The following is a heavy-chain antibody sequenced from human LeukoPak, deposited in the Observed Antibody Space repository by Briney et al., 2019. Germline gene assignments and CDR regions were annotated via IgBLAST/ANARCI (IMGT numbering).Heavy chain of an antibody. J-gene: IGHJ5*02. V-gene: IGHV4-59*01. D-gene: IGHD6-13*01. Sequence: SETLSLTCTVSGTSISADYWSWIRQPPGEGLEWIGYIYHSGSTSYNPSLKSRVAISVDTSKNQFSLRLSSVTAADTAVYYCARTIAAAETNQWFDPWGQGTLVTVSS. CDR1: GTSISADY. CDR3: ARTIAAAETNQWFDP. CDR2: IYHSGST.